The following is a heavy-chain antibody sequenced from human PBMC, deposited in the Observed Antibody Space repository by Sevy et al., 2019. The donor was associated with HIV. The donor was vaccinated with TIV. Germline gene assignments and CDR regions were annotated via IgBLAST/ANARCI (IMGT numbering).Heavy chain of an antibody. CDR1: GFTFITNA. Sequence: GGSLKLSCAASGFTFITNAINWFPQAPGEGLEGVSAITGGGDSTYYADSVKGRFTISRDNSKNVVYLQMNSLRAEDTAVYYCAAGDTSMVTDLDYWGQGTLVTVSS. V-gene: IGHV3-23*01. CDR3: AAGDTSMVTDLDY. D-gene: IGHD5-18*01. CDR2: ITGGGDST. J-gene: IGHJ4*02.